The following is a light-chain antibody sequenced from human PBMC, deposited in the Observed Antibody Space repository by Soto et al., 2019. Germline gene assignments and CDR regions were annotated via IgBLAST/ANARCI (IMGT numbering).Light chain of an antibody. CDR2: DVR. V-gene: IGLV2-11*01. Sequence: QSALTQPRSVSGSPGQSVTISCTGSSSDIGAYDYVSWYQQFPGKAPKVIIYDVRKRPSGVPDRFSGSKSGNAVSLTVSGLQAEDEADYYCCAYGDSYRFVFGPGTKVTVL. CDR3: CAYGDSYRFV. J-gene: IGLJ1*01. CDR1: SSDIGAYDY.